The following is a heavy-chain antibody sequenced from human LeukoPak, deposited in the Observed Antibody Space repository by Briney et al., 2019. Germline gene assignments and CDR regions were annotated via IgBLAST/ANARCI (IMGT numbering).Heavy chain of an antibody. Sequence: GRSLRLSCAASGFTFSSYGMHWVRQAPGKGLEWVAVISYDGSNKYYADSVKVRFTISRDNSKNTLYLQMNSLRAEDTAVYYCGLAPKYSFDSWAQGTLVTVSS. CDR2: ISYDGSNK. V-gene: IGHV3-30*03. CDR3: GLAPKYSFDS. J-gene: IGHJ4*02. CDR1: GFTFSSYG.